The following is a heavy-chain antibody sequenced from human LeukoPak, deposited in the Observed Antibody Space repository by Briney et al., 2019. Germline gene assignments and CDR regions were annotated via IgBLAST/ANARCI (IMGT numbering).Heavy chain of an antibody. D-gene: IGHD5-18*01. CDR2: VFDSGRT. V-gene: IGHV4-59*11. J-gene: IGHJ4*02. CDR1: GGSMTTHH. CDR3: TTIKRGNIFGYFDF. Sequence: PSETLSLTCTVSGGSMTTHHWNWIWQTPGKGLEWIGYVFDSGRTKENPSLKSRVTLSADTSKNQLSLRLSSVTAADTAVYYCTTIKRGNIFGYFDFWGQGILVTVSS.